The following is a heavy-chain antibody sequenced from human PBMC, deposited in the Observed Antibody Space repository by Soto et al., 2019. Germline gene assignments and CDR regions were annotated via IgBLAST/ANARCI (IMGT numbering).Heavy chain of an antibody. V-gene: IGHV4-4*02. CDR1: GDSISNSRW. J-gene: IGHJ3*01. D-gene: IGHD6-19*01. Sequence: QVQLQESGPGLVKPSGTLSLTCAVSGDSISNSRWWTWVRQPPGKGLEWIGDIFHSGDTNYNPSLKKRFFISVDNSQNQFSLKVSSVTAADTAVYYCAYSTGWYRHDVWGQGTLVTVSS. CDR2: IFHSGDT. CDR3: AYSTGWYRHDV.